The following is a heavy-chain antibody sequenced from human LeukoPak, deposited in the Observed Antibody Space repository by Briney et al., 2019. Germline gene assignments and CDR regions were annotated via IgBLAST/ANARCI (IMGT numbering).Heavy chain of an antibody. CDR2: INSDGSST. D-gene: IGHD3-16*01. CDR3: ARDWAHDY. J-gene: IGHJ4*02. CDR1: GFTFSSYW. Sequence: GGSLRLSCAASGFTFSSYWMHWVRQAPRKGLVWVSRINSDGSSTSYADSVKGRFTISRDNAKNTLYLQMNSLRAEDTAVYYCARDWAHDYWGQGTLVTVSS. V-gene: IGHV3-74*01.